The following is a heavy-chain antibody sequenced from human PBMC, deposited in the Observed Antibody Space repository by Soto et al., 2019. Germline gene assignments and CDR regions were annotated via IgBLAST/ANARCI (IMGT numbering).Heavy chain of an antibody. J-gene: IGHJ4*02. CDR2: VYYSGST. CDR3: ARASMTTVTVGF. Sequence: QVQLQESGPGLVKPSETLSLTCTVSGGSINSYYWSWIRQPPGKGLEWIGYVYYSGSTNYNPSLKSRVTISVDTSKNQFSLKLNSVTAADTAVYYCARASMTTVTVGFWGQGTLVTVSS. D-gene: IGHD4-4*01. CDR1: GGSINSYY. V-gene: IGHV4-59*01.